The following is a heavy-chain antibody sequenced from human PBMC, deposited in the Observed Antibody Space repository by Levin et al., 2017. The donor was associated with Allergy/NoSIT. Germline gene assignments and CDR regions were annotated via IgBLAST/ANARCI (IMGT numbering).Heavy chain of an antibody. Sequence: SETLSLTCTVSGGSISSSSYYCGWIRQPPGKGLEWIGSIYYSGSTYYNPSLKSRVTMSIDTSKKQFFLKLTSVTASDTAVYYCARHSSSGWYTNWGQGTLVTVSS. CDR1: GGSISSSSYY. D-gene: IGHD6-19*01. V-gene: IGHV4-39*01. CDR3: ARHSSSGWYTN. J-gene: IGHJ4*02. CDR2: IYYSGST.